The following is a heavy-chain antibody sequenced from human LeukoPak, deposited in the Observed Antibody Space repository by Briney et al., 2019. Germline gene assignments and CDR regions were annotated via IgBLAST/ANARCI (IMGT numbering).Heavy chain of an antibody. Sequence: SETLSRTCTVSDGSVWTGDYYWGWIRQSPGKGLEWIGNVCYTGRTYYSPSLKSLATISVDTSRNQFSLRLNSVTAADTAVYYCARYRIYYYDSGSYPEGYFDYWGQGTLVTVSS. CDR3: ARYRIYYYDSGSYPEGYFDY. D-gene: IGHD3-22*01. V-gene: IGHV4-39*01. J-gene: IGHJ4*02. CDR2: VCYTGRT. CDR1: DGSVWTGDYY.